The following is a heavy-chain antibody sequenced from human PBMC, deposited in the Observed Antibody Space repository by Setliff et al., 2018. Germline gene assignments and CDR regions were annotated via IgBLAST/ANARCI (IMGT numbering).Heavy chain of an antibody. CDR3: ARGALYYDSSGYYPDY. CDR2: INTGNANT. CDR1: GYTFTNYA. Sequence: GASVKVSCKASGYTFTNYAIHWVRQAPGQRPEWMGWINTGNANTKYSQKFQGRVTMTRDTSISTVYMELSRLRSDDTAVYYCARGALYYDSSGYYPDYWGQGTLVTVSS. V-gene: IGHV1-3*04. D-gene: IGHD3-22*01. J-gene: IGHJ4*02.